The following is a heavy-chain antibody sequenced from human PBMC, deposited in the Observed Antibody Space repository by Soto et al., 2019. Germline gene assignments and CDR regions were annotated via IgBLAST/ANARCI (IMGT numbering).Heavy chain of an antibody. D-gene: IGHD6-6*01. CDR1: SGSFSGYY. CDR3: ARAPKVSGSSQTRPAF. Sequence: LSLTCSIYSGSFSGYYWSWIRQPPGKGLEWIGEISQSGNTNYSPSLKSRVSISIDTSKKQFSLNLASVSAADTAVYYCARAPKVSGSSQTRPAFWGQGTLVTVSS. CDR2: ISQSGNT. J-gene: IGHJ4*02. V-gene: IGHV4-34*01.